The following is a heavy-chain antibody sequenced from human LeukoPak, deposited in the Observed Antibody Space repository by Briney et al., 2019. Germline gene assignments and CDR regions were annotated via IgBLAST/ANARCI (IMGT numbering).Heavy chain of an antibody. D-gene: IGHD5-18*01. V-gene: IGHV1-46*01. J-gene: IGHJ4*02. CDR2: INPSGGST. Sequence: ASVKVSCKASGYTFTNYYMHWVRQAPGQGLEWMGIINPSGGSTSYAQKFQGRVTLTTDTSTSTVYMELRSLRSDDTAVYYCARRGSVDTPMSNWEWWHWGQGTLVTVSS. CDR3: ARRGSVDTPMSNWEWWH. CDR1: GYTFTNYY.